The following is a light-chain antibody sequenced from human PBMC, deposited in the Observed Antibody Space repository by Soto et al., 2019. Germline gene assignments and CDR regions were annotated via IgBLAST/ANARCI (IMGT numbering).Light chain of an antibody. Sequence: EIVMTQSPVTLSLSLGERATLSCRASQSVSSNLAWYQQKPGQAPRLLIFGASARATGIPARFSGSGSGTEFTLTISSLQSEDFAVYYCQQYTSWPLTFGGGTKVEIK. CDR1: QSVSSN. J-gene: IGKJ4*01. CDR3: QQYTSWPLT. V-gene: IGKV3-15*01. CDR2: GAS.